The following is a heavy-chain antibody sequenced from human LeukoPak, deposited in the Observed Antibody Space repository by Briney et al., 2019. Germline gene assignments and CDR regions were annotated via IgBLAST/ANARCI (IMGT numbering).Heavy chain of an antibody. Sequence: GGSLRLSCAASGFTFSSYSMNWVRQAPGKGLEWVSSISSGSSYIYYADSVKGRFTISRDNAKNSLYLQMNSLRAEDTAVYYCARWTYCGGDCYSPYYFDYWGQGTLVTVSS. D-gene: IGHD2-21*02. V-gene: IGHV3-21*01. CDR1: GFTFSSYS. CDR2: ISSGSSYI. J-gene: IGHJ4*02. CDR3: ARWTYCGGDCYSPYYFDY.